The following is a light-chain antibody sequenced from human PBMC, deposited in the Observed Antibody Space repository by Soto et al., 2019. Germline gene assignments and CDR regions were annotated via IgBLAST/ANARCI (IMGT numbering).Light chain of an antibody. CDR2: ENN. Sequence: QSVLTQPPSVSEAPGQRVTISCTGNSSNIGAGYEAHWYQQVPGTAPKLLIYENNNRPSGVPDRFSGSKSGTSASLAITGLQAEDEDEYYCQSYDSSLSGYVFGTGTKLTVL. V-gene: IGLV1-40*01. CDR1: SSNIGAGYE. CDR3: QSYDSSLSGYV. J-gene: IGLJ1*01.